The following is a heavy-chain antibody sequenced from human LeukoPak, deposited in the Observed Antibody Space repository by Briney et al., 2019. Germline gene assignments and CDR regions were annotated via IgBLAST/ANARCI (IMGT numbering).Heavy chain of an antibody. CDR2: INHSGST. Sequence: KASETLSLTCAVYGGSFSGYYWSWIRQPPGKGLEWIGEINHSGSTNYNPSLKSRVTISVDTSKNQFTLKLSSVTAADTAVYYCALTIFGVVKGNGAFDIWGQGTIVTVSS. J-gene: IGHJ3*02. CDR1: GGSFSGYY. V-gene: IGHV4-34*01. CDR3: ALTIFGVVKGNGAFDI. D-gene: IGHD3-3*01.